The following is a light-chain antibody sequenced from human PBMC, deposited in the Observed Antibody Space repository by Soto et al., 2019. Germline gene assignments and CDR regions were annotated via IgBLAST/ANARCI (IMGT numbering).Light chain of an antibody. CDR3: QQSYSTRIFT. V-gene: IGKV1-39*01. CDR1: QSISSY. Sequence: DIQMTQSPSSLSASVGDRVTITCRASQSISSYLNWYQQKPGKAPTLLIYAASSLQSGVPPRFSGGGSGTDFTLTISSLQPEEFATYYCQQSYSTRIFTFGPGTKVDIK. J-gene: IGKJ3*01. CDR2: AAS.